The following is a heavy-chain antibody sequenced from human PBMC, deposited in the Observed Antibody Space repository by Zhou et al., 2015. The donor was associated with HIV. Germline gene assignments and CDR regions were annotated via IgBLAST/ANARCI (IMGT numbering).Heavy chain of an antibody. Sequence: QVQLVQSGVEVKKPGASVKVSCKAAGYTLTSYGISWVRQAPGQGLEWMGWISAYNGNTNYAQKIQGRVTMTTDTSTSTAYMELRSLRSEDTAVYYCARDRGGATRPGWRYFDLWGRGTLVTVSS. D-gene: IGHD6-6*01. J-gene: IGHJ2*01. CDR2: ISAYNGNT. CDR1: GYTLTSYG. V-gene: IGHV1-18*01. CDR3: ARDRGGATRPGWRYFDL.